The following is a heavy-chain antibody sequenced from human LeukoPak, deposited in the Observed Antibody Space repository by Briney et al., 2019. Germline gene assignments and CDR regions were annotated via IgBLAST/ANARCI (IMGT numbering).Heavy chain of an antibody. CDR3: ARDLNGDYRFDY. V-gene: IGHV1-69*13. Sequence: WASVKVSCKASGYTFTDYYMHWVRQAPGQGLEWMGGIIPIFGTANHAQKFQGRVTITADESTSTAYMELSSLRSEDTAVYYCARDLNGDYRFDYWGQGTLVTVSS. CDR1: GYTFTDYY. CDR2: IIPIFGTA. J-gene: IGHJ4*02. D-gene: IGHD4-17*01.